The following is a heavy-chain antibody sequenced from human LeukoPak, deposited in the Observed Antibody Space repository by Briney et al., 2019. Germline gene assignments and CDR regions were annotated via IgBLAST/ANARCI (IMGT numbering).Heavy chain of an antibody. CDR1: GGSISSYY. CDR2: IYTSGST. Sequence: SETLSLTCTVSGGSISSYYWSWIRQPPGKGLEWIGHIYTSGSTNYNPSLKSRVTISVDTSKNQFSLKLSSVTAADTAVYYCARQYDFWSGRSFDPWGQGTLVTVSS. D-gene: IGHD3-3*01. CDR3: ARQYDFWSGRSFDP. V-gene: IGHV4-4*09. J-gene: IGHJ5*02.